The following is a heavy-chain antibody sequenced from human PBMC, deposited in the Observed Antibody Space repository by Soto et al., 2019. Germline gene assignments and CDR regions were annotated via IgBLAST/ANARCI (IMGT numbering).Heavy chain of an antibody. V-gene: IGHV4-30-2*01. D-gene: IGHD6-6*01. J-gene: IGHJ6*02. CDR3: VRHEGSSSAGLNGMDV. CDR2: IYHSGST. CDR1: GGSISSGGYS. Sequence: SETLSLTCAVSGGSISSGGYSWSWIRQPPGKGLEWIGYIYHSGSTYYNPSLKSRVTISVDTSKNQLSLKLSSVTAADTAVYYCVRHEGSSSAGLNGMDVWGQRTTVTVSS.